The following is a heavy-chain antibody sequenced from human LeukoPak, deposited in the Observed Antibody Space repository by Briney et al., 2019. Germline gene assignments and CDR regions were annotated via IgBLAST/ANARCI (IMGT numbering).Heavy chain of an antibody. V-gene: IGHV3-66*02. Sequence: PGGSLRLSCAASGFTVSSNYMSWVRQAPGKGLEWVSVIYSGGSTYYADSVKGRFTLSRDNSKNTLHLQMNSLRAEDTAVYYCAREIITIFGVVIIRYFDYWGQGTLVTVSS. J-gene: IGHJ4*02. CDR1: GFTVSSNY. CDR2: IYSGGST. D-gene: IGHD3-3*01. CDR3: AREIITIFGVVIIRYFDY.